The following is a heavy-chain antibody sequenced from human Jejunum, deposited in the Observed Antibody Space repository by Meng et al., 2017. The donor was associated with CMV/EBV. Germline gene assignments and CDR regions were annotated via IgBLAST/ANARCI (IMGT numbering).Heavy chain of an antibody. CDR3: VPDIVIVPVSY. CDR2: VFRGGGT. V-gene: IGHV3-66*02. CDR1: GVTVSSGY. Sequence: SCVVSGVTVSSGYMTWVRQAPGKGLEWVSAVFRGGGTTYADSVKGRFTVSSDNSKNTVFLQMNSLRTDDTAQYYCVPDIVIVPVSYWGQGTLVTVSS. J-gene: IGHJ4*02. D-gene: IGHD2-2*01.